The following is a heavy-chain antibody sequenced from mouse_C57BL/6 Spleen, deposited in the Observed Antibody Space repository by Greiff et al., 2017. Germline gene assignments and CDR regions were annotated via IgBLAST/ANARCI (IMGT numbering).Heavy chain of an antibody. CDR2: ISDGGSYT. CDR3: ARDDYYAMDY. V-gene: IGHV5-4*01. Sequence: DVKLVESGGGLVKPGGSLKLSCAASGFTFSSYAMSWVRQTPEKRLEWVATISDGGSYTYYPGNVKGRFTISRDNAKNNLYLQMSHLKSEDTAMYYCARDDYYAMDYWGQGTSVTVSS. J-gene: IGHJ4*01. CDR1: GFTFSSYA.